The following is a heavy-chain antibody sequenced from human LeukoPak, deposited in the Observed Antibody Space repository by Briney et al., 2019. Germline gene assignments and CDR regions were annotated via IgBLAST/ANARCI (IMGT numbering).Heavy chain of an antibody. CDR3: ARKGSSWYQSWFDL. CDR1: GGSIISSSYY. J-gene: IGHJ5*02. CDR2: IYYSGST. V-gene: IGHV4-61*01. D-gene: IGHD6-13*01. Sequence: PSETLSLTCTVSGGSIISSSYYWSWIRQPPGKGLEWIAYIYYSGSTKYNPSLKSRVTISVDTSKNQFSLKLSSVTAADTAVYYCARKGSSWYQSWFDLWGQGTLVTVSS.